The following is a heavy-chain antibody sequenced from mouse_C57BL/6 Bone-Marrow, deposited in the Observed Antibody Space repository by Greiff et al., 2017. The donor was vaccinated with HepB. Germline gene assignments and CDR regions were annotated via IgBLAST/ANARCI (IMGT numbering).Heavy chain of an antibody. CDR3: AREGNYGNYGFAY. CDR2: INPYNGGT. V-gene: IGHV1-19*01. D-gene: IGHD2-1*01. J-gene: IGHJ3*01. Sequence: EVQLQQSGPVLVKPGASVKMSCKASGYTFTDYYMNWVKQSHGKSLEWIGVINPYNGGTSYNQKFKGKATLTVDKSSSTAYMELNSLTSEDSAVYYCAREGNYGNYGFAYWGPGTLVTVSA. CDR1: GYTFTDYY.